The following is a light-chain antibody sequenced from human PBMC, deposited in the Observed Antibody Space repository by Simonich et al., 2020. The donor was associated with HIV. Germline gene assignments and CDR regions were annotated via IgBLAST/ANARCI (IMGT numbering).Light chain of an antibody. CDR3: SSYTGSSTLPYV. CDR2: DVS. V-gene: IGLV2-14*03. Sequence: QSALTQPASVSGSPGQSITISCTGTSSDVGGYNYVSWYQHNPGKAPKHMIYDVSNRPSGVSNRFSGSKSGNTASLTISGLQAEDEADYYCSSYTGSSTLPYVFGTGTKVTVL. J-gene: IGLJ1*01. CDR1: SSDVGGYNY.